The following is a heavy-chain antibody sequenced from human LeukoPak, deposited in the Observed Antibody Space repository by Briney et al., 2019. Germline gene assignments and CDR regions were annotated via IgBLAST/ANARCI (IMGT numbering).Heavy chain of an antibody. Sequence: GGSLRLSCAASGFTFSSYGMHWVRQAPGKGLEWVAFIRYDGSNKYYADSVKGRFTISRDNSKNTLYLQMNSLRAEDTAVYYCARETAYYDILTGPAGIWGQGTMVTVSS. D-gene: IGHD3-9*01. J-gene: IGHJ3*02. CDR2: IRYDGSNK. CDR3: ARETAYYDILTGPAGI. V-gene: IGHV3-30*02. CDR1: GFTFSSYG.